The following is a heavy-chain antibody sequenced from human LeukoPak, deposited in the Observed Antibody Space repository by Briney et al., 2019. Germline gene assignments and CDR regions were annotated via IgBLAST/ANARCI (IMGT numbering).Heavy chain of an antibody. Sequence: HPGGSLRLSCAASGFTFSTYWMTWVRQAPGKGLEWVANIKKDGSETYYVVSVRGRFTISRDNAKNSLYLQMNSLRAEDTAVYYCARASAADGTVSGFFDYWGQGTLVTVST. CDR1: GFTFSTYW. CDR2: IKKDGSET. CDR3: ARASAADGTVSGFFDY. D-gene: IGHD6-13*01. J-gene: IGHJ4*02. V-gene: IGHV3-7*01.